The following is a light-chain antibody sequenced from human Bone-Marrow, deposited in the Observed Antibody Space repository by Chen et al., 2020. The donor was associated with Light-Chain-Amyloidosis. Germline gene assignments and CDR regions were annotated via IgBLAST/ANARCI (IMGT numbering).Light chain of an antibody. CDR1: NSGSTR. CDR3: QVWDRSSDRPV. J-gene: IGLJ3*02. V-gene: IGLV3-21*02. CDR2: DDS. Sequence: SYVLTQPSSFSVAPVQTATISCGGNNSGSTRVHWYQQTPGQAPLLVVYDDSDRHAGITERLSGSNSGNTATLTISRVEAGDEADYYCQVWDRSSDRPVFGGGTKLTVL.